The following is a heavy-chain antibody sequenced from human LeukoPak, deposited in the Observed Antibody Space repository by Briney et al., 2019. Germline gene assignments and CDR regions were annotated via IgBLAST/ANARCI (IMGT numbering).Heavy chain of an antibody. Sequence: DSVKGRFTISRDNAKNSLSLQMTSLRAEDTAVYYCVRGQGGIDNWFDPWGQGTLVTVAS. V-gene: IGHV3-48*01. J-gene: IGHJ5*02. D-gene: IGHD2-15*01. CDR3: VRGQGGIDNWFDP.